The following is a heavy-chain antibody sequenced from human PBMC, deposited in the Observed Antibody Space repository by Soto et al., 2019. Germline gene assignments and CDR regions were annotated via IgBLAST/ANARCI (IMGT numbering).Heavy chain of an antibody. CDR3: AENRLLWFEDFDY. J-gene: IGHJ4*02. D-gene: IGHD3-10*01. CDR2: INAGSGNT. Sequence: QVQLVQSGAEVKKPGASVKVSCKASGYSFRTYAVHWVRQAPGQRPEWMGWINAGSGNTKYSEKFQGRVNITRDTSATTAYMELTSLRSETTAVYYCAENRLLWFEDFDYWGQGTLVTVSS. V-gene: IGHV1-3*01. CDR1: GYSFRTYA.